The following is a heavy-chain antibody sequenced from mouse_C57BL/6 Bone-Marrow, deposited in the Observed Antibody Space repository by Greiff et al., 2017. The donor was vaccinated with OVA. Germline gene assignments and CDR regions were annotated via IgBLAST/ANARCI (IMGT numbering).Heavy chain of an antibody. CDR1: GFNIKDDY. CDR2: IDPENGDT. J-gene: IGHJ2*01. V-gene: IGHV14-4*01. D-gene: IGHD4-1*01. CDR3: TTLGRGNY. Sequence: VQLQQSGAELVRPGASVKLSCTASGFNIKDDYMHWVKQRPEQGLEWIGWIDPENGDTEYASKFQGKATITADTYSNTAYLQLSSLTSEDTAVYYCTTLGRGNYWGQGTTLTVSS.